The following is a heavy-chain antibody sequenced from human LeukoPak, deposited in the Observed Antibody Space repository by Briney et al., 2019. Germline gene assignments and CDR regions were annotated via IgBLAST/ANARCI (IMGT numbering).Heavy chain of an antibody. Sequence: GGSLRLSCAASGFTFSTFAMSWVRQAPGKGLEWVSGISGSGGSTYYADSVKGRFTISRDKSRDTLYLQMNSLRAEDTALYYCVKGDNNILTGYYNSFDYWGQGTLVTVSS. D-gene: IGHD3-9*01. CDR1: GFTFSTFA. J-gene: IGHJ4*02. CDR3: VKGDNNILTGYYNSFDY. CDR2: ISGSGGST. V-gene: IGHV3-23*01.